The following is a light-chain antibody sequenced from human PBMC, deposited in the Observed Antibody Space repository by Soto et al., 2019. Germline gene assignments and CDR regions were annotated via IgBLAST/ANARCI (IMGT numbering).Light chain of an antibody. V-gene: IGLV2-14*01. CDR1: SSDVGGYNY. Sequence: QSVLTQPASVSGSPGQSITISCTGTSSDVGGYNYVSWYQQHPGKAPKLMIYEVSNRPSGVSNRFSGSKSGNTASLTISGLQAEDEADYYCSSYTSSSRVFGTGTKVTDL. J-gene: IGLJ1*01. CDR3: SSYTSSSRV. CDR2: EVS.